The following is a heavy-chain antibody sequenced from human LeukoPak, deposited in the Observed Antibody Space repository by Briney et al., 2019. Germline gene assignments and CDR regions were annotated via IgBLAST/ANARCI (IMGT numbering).Heavy chain of an antibody. Sequence: PGGTLRLSCAASGFTFSSYAMSWVRQAPGKGLEWVSAISGSGGSTYYADSVKGRFTISRDNSKNTLYLQMNSLRAEDTAVYYCARGAGDPRDPFDYWGQGTLVTVSS. V-gene: IGHV3-23*01. CDR1: GFTFSSYA. CDR2: ISGSGGST. CDR3: ARGAGDPRDPFDY. D-gene: IGHD1-26*01. J-gene: IGHJ4*02.